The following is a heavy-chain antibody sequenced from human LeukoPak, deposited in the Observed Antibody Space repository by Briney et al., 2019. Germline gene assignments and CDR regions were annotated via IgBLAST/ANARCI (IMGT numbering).Heavy chain of an antibody. D-gene: IGHD3-22*01. CDR2: IYTSGST. J-gene: IGHJ4*02. Sequence: KPSETLSLTCTVSGGSISSYYWSWIRQPAGKGLEWIGRIYTSGSTNYNPSLKSRVTMSVDTSKNQFSLKLSSVTAADTAVYYCASQPEGLDYYDSSGYLDYWGQGTLVTVSS. V-gene: IGHV4-4*07. CDR1: GGSISSYY. CDR3: ASQPEGLDYYDSSGYLDY.